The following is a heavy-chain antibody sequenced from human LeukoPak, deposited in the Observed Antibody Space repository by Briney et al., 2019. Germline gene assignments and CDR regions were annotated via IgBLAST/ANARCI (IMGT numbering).Heavy chain of an antibody. D-gene: IGHD4-17*01. V-gene: IGHV1-2*02. J-gene: IGHJ3*02. CDR1: GYTFTGYY. CDR3: ARGGAGGYGDYSAFDI. CDR2: INPNSGGT. Sequence: ASAKVSCKASGYTFTGYYMHWVRQAPGQGLEWMGWINPNSGGTNFAQKFQGRVTMTRDLSINTAYMEVSRLKSDDTAVYYCARGGAGGYGDYSAFDIWGQGTMVTVSS.